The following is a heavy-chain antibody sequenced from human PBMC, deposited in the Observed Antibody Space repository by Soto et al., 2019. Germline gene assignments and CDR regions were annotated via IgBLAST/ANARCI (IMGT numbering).Heavy chain of an antibody. CDR2: INDGSEE. D-gene: IGHD1-1*01. Sequence: QVQLVESGGGVVRPGTSLRLSCAATGFSFSAHGMHWVRQAPGKGLEWLAVINDGSEEGYADSVRGRFTISRDNARNILYLHMDNLSAEESALYYCARDDLFVDNGLDHWGQGTLVTVSS. CDR3: ARDDLFVDNGLDH. J-gene: IGHJ4*02. V-gene: IGHV3-33*01. CDR1: GFSFSAHG.